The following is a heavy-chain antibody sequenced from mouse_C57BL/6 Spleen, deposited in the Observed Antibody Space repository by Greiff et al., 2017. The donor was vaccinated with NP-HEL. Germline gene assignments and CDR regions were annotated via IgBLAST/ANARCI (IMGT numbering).Heavy chain of an antibody. Sequence: VKLQESGAELVRPGASVTLSCKASGYTFTDYEMHWVKQTPVHGLEWIGAIDPETGGTAYNQKFKGKAILTADKSSSTAYMELRSLTSEDSAVYYCTYYGNFYAMDYWGQGTSVTVSS. D-gene: IGHD2-1*01. J-gene: IGHJ4*01. V-gene: IGHV1-15*01. CDR3: TYYGNFYAMDY. CDR1: GYTFTDYE. CDR2: IDPETGGT.